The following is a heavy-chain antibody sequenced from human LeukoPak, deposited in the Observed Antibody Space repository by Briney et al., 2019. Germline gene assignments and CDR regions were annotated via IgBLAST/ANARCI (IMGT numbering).Heavy chain of an antibody. CDR2: IIPIFGTA. D-gene: IGHD3-10*01. CDR1: GGTFSSYA. V-gene: IGHV1-69*13. CDR3: ARGPHYYGSGSYYFIWFDP. Sequence: SVKVSCKASGGTFSSYAISWVRQAPGQGLEWMGGIIPIFGTANYAQTFQGRVTITADESTSTAYMELSSLRSEDTAVYCCARGPHYYGSGSYYFIWFDPWGQGTLVIVSS. J-gene: IGHJ5*02.